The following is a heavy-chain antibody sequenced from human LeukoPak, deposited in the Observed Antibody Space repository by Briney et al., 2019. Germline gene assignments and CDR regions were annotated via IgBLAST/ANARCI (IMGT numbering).Heavy chain of an antibody. Sequence: GGSLRLSCVASGFTFSTYGMSWVRQAPGKGLEWVSAISGSGGSTYYADSVKGRFTISRDNAKNSLYLQMNSLRAEDTAVYYCARDRMDCEADYWGQGTLVTVSS. D-gene: IGHD3/OR15-3a*01. CDR1: GFTFSTYG. CDR3: ARDRMDCEADY. J-gene: IGHJ4*02. CDR2: ISGSGGST. V-gene: IGHV3-23*01.